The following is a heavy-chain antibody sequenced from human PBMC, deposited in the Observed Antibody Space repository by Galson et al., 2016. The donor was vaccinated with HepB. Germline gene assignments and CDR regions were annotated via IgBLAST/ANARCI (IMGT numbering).Heavy chain of an antibody. V-gene: IGHV1-3*01. Sequence: SVKVSCKASGYIFSNFPMHWVRQAPGQRLEWMGWINGGNGDTRYSQKFQGRITITRDTSATTVYLELSSLTSEDTAVYYCARAPGRRTVRRKGLRLKEEWGERTPINRFDPWGQGTLVTVSS. CDR1: GYIFSNFP. J-gene: IGHJ5*02. D-gene: IGHD3-3*01. CDR2: INGGNGDT. CDR3: ARAPGRRTVRRKGLRLKEEWGERTPINRFDP.